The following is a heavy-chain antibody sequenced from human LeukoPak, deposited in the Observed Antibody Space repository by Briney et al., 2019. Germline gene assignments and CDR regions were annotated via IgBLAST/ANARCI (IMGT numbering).Heavy chain of an antibody. CDR3: ARGNGFWSGYYPDNWFDP. J-gene: IGHJ5*02. D-gene: IGHD3-3*01. Sequence: SQTLSLTCTVSGGSISSGGYCWSWIRQHPGKGLEWIGYIYYSGSTYYNPSLKSRVTISVDTSKNQFSLKLSSVTAADTAVYYCARGNGFWSGYYPDNWFDPWGQGTLVTVSS. V-gene: IGHV4-31*03. CDR2: IYYSGST. CDR1: GGSISSGGYC.